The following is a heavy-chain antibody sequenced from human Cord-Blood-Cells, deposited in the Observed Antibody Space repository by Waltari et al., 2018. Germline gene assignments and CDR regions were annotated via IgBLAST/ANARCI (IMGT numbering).Heavy chain of an antibody. Sequence: QVQLVQSGAEVKKPGASVKVSCKVSGYSLTDLSMHWVRQAPGKGLEWMGGFDPEDGETIYAQKFQGRVTMTEDTSTDTAYMELSSLRSEDTAVYYCATGYRGSGAFDIWGQGTMVTVSS. CDR1: GYSLTDLS. CDR3: ATGYRGSGAFDI. J-gene: IGHJ3*02. V-gene: IGHV1-24*01. D-gene: IGHD1-1*01. CDR2: FDPEDGET.